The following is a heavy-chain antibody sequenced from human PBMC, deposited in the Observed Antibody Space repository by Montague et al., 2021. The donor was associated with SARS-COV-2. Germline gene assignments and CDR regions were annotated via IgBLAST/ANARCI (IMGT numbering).Heavy chain of an antibody. D-gene: IGHD3-3*01. V-gene: IGHV4-38-2*02. CDR1: GYSISSGYY. Sequence: SETLSLTCTVSGYSISSGYYWGWIRQPPGKGLEWIGSIYHSGSTSYNPSLKSRVTISVDTSKNQFSLKLSSVTAADTAVYYCARDVRYYDFWSGPAQTSPDYWGQGTLVTVSS. CDR3: ARDVRYYDFWSGPAQTSPDY. J-gene: IGHJ4*02. CDR2: IYHSGST.